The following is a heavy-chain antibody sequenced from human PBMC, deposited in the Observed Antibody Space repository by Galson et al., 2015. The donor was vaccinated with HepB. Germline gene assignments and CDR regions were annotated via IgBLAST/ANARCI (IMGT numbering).Heavy chain of an antibody. V-gene: IGHV3-30-3*01. CDR2: ISYDGSNK. Sequence: SLRLSCAASGFTFSSYAMHWVRQAPGKGLEWVAVISYDGSNKYYADSVKGRFTISRDNSKNTLYLQMNSLRAEDTAVYYCASPPPTYYYDSSGPPTGLLDGMDVWGQGTTVTVSS. J-gene: IGHJ6*02. D-gene: IGHD3-22*01. CDR3: ASPPPTYYYDSSGPPTGLLDGMDV. CDR1: GFTFSSYA.